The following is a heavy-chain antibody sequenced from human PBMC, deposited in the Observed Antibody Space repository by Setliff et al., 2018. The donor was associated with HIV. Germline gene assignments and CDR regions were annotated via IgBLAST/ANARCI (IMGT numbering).Heavy chain of an antibody. CDR1: GGTFSSYA. Sequence: RASVKVSCKGSGGTFSSYAISWVRQAPGQGLEWMGGIIPIFGPTNYAQKFQGRLTITADESTGTAYMELSSLRSEDTAVYYCVGLGYSFSYRWWFDPWGQGTLVTVSS. J-gene: IGHJ5*02. V-gene: IGHV1-69*13. CDR3: VGLGYSFSYRWWFDP. D-gene: IGHD5-18*01. CDR2: IIPIFGPT.